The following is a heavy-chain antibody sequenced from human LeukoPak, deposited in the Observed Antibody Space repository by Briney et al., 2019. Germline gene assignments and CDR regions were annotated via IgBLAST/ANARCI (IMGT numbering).Heavy chain of an antibody. Sequence: SETLSLTCTVSGGSISSYYWSWIRQPPGKGLEWIGYLYYSGSTNYNPSLKSRVTISVDTSKNQFSLKLSSVTAADTAVYYCVRVVALGAASYYFDYWGQGSLVTVSS. D-gene: IGHD6-13*01. CDR3: VRVVALGAASYYFDY. J-gene: IGHJ4*02. CDR2: LYYSGST. CDR1: GGSISSYY. V-gene: IGHV4-59*01.